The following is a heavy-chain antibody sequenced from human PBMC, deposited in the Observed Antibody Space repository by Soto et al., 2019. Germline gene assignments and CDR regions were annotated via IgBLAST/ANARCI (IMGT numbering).Heavy chain of an antibody. V-gene: IGHV5-51*01. CDR3: ARYSSGWPYYFDY. J-gene: IGHJ4*02. Sequence: GESLKISCKGSGYSFTSYWIAWVRQMPGKGLEWMGIIYLSDSDTRYSPSFQGRVTISADKSISTAYLQWSSLKASDTAMYYCARYSSGWPYYFDYWGQGTLVTVSS. CDR2: IYLSDSDT. CDR1: GYSFTSYW. D-gene: IGHD6-19*01.